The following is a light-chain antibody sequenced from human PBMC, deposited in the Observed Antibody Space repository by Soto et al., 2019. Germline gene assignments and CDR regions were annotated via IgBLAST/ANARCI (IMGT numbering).Light chain of an antibody. CDR3: QQYGSSPPIT. CDR2: GAS. Sequence: EIVLTQSPGTLSLSPGERATLSCRASQSVSSSYVAWYQQKPGQAPRLLIYGASSRATGIPDRFSGSGSGTDFTLTISRLAPEDFAVYYCQQYGSSPPITFGQGTRLEMK. J-gene: IGKJ5*01. CDR1: QSVSSSY. V-gene: IGKV3-20*01.